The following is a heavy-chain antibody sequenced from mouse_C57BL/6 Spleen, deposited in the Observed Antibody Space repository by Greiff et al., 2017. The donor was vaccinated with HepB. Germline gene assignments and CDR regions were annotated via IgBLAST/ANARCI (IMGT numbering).Heavy chain of an antibody. Sequence: EVMLVESGGGLVKPGGSLKLSCAASGFTFSDYGMHWVRQAPEKGLEWVAYISSGSSTIYYADTVKGRFTISRDNAKNTLFLQMTSLRSEDTAMYYCARNPFYYSNYLFAYWGQGTLVTVSA. J-gene: IGHJ3*01. CDR3: ARNPFYYSNYLFAY. CDR1: GFTFSDYG. D-gene: IGHD2-5*01. V-gene: IGHV5-17*01. CDR2: ISSGSSTI.